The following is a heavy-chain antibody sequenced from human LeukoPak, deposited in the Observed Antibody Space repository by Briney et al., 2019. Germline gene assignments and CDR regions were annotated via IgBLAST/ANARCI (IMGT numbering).Heavy chain of an antibody. CDR3: ARGGSGYSYGYPERRVDY. CDR1: GYTFTGYY. V-gene: IGHV1-2*02. Sequence: ASVKVSCKASGYTFTGYYMHWVRQAPGQGLEWMGWINPNSGGTNYAQKFQGRVTMTRDTSISTAYMELSRLRSDGTAVYYCARGGSGYSYGYPERRVDYWGQGTLVTVSS. J-gene: IGHJ4*02. CDR2: INPNSGGT. D-gene: IGHD5-18*01.